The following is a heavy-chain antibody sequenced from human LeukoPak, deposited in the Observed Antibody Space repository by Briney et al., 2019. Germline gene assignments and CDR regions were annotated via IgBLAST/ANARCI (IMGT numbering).Heavy chain of an antibody. V-gene: IGHV3-23*01. CDR3: ARAREKGGYFDY. CDR1: GFTFSSYA. CDR2: ISGSGGST. J-gene: IGHJ4*02. Sequence: SGGSLRLSCAASGFTFSSYAMSWVRQDPGKGLEWVSAISGSGGSTYYADSVKGRFTISRDNSKNTLYLQMNSLRAEDTAVYYCARAREKGGYFDYWGQGTLVTVSS. D-gene: IGHD3-16*01.